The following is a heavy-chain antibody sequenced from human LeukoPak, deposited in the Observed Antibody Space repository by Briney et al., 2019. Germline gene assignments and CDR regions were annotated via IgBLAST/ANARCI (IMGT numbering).Heavy chain of an antibody. V-gene: IGHV3-53*01. CDR3: LQASGSYRAAFDI. D-gene: IGHD1-26*01. Sequence: GRSLRLSCAASGITFSSYAMHWVRQAPGKGLEWVSVIYSGGSTYYADSVKGRFTISRDNSKNTLYLQMNSLRAEDTAVYYCLQASGSYRAAFDIWGQGTMVTVSS. CDR2: IYSGGST. CDR1: GITFSSYA. J-gene: IGHJ3*02.